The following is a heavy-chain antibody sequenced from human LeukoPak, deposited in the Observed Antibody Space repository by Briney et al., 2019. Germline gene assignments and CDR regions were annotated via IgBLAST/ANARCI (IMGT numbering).Heavy chain of an antibody. Sequence: PSETLSLTCTVSGYSISSGYYWGWIRQPAGKGLEWIGRIYTSGSTNYNPSPKSRVTISVDTSKNQFSLKLSSVTAADTAVYYCARETYYDSSGYYYAPHFDYWGQGTLVTVSS. D-gene: IGHD3-22*01. CDR1: GYSISSGYY. V-gene: IGHV4-61*02. CDR3: ARETYYDSSGYYYAPHFDY. CDR2: IYTSGST. J-gene: IGHJ4*02.